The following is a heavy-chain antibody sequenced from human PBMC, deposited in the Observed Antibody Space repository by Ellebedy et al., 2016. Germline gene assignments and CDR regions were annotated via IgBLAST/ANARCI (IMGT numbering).Heavy chain of an antibody. Sequence: ASVKVSCKASGYTFTSYYMHWVRQAPGQGLEWMGIINPSGGSTSYAQKLQGRVTMTTDTSTSTAYMELRSLRSDDTAVYYCARDKPLDDFVVVPATPGVAQYGMDVWGQGTTVTVSS. J-gene: IGHJ6*02. D-gene: IGHD2-2*01. V-gene: IGHV1-46*04. CDR3: ARDKPLDDFVVVPATPGVAQYGMDV. CDR2: INPSGGST. CDR1: GYTFTSYY.